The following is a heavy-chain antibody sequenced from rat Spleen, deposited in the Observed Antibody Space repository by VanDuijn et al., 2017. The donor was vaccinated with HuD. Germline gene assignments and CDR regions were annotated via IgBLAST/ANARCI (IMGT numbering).Heavy chain of an antibody. J-gene: IGHJ2*01. Sequence: EVQLVESGGGLVQPGRSLKLSCVASGFTFNRYWMYWVRQAPGKGLEWVSSVSSDGVNTYYPDSGKGRFTISRDNAENIVYLQMNSLKCEDTATYYCAVAGYGYWGQGVMVTVSS. V-gene: IGHV5-58*01. CDR2: VSSDGVNT. CDR1: GFTFNRYW. CDR3: AVAGYGY. D-gene: IGHD1-7*01.